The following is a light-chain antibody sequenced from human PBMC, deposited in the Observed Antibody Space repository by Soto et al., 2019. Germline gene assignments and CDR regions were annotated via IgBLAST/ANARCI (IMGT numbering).Light chain of an antibody. CDR2: DAS. V-gene: IGKV3-11*01. CDR1: QSLSGY. Sequence: EVVLTQSPATLSLSPGERATLSCTARQSLSGYLAWYQQKPGQPPRLLIFDASTRATGIPARFSGRGSETGVTLNINSLEPEDFAMYYCQQRGSWPITFGQGTRLDIK. CDR3: QQRGSWPIT. J-gene: IGKJ5*01.